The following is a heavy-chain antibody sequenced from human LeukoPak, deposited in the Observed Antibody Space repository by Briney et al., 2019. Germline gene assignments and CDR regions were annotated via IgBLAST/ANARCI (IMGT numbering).Heavy chain of an antibody. V-gene: IGHV3-74*01. CDR2: ITTDGSST. Sequence: SGGSLRLSCAASGFPFSNYWMHWVRQARGKGLVWVSRITTDGSSTHYADSVKGRFTISRDNAKNTLYLQMNSLRAEDTAVYYCARDLDGYRSGNGAWGQGTLVTVSS. J-gene: IGHJ5*02. D-gene: IGHD5-12*01. CDR3: ARDLDGYRSGNGA. CDR1: GFPFSNYW.